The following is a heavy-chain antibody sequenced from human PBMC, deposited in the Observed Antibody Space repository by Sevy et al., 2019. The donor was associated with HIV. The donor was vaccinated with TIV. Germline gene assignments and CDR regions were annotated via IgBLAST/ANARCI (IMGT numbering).Heavy chain of an antibody. D-gene: IGHD2-21*02. V-gene: IGHV4-34*01. CDR2: INQSGST. CDR3: ARHCGGDCSHAFDI. Sequence: SETLSLSCAVYGGSFSGYYWSWIRRPPGKGLEWIGEINQSGSTNDNPSLKSRVTISLDTSKNQFSLKLSSVTAADTAVYYCARHCGGDCSHAFDIWGQGTMVTVSS. J-gene: IGHJ3*02. CDR1: GGSFSGYY.